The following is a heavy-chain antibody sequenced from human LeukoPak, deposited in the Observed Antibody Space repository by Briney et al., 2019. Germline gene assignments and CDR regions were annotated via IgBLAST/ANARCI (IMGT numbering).Heavy chain of an antibody. J-gene: IGHJ4*02. CDR3: ARETGACTSTTCYRYFDY. CDR1: GYTFTGFY. CDR2: IKPHSGDT. Sequence: APVKVSCKASGYTFTGFYIHWVRQAPGHGLEWMGWIKPHSGDTNYAQRFQDWVTMTRDTSLSTAYMEVSRLRSDDTAVYYCARETGACTSTTCYRYFDYWGQGTLVTVSS. V-gene: IGHV1-2*04. D-gene: IGHD2-2*02.